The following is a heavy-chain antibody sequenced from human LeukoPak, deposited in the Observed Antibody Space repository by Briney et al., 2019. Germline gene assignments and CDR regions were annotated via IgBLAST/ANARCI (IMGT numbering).Heavy chain of an antibody. Sequence: PGGSLRLSCAASQFTFSNYAMHWVRQAPGKGLEWVAVISYDEVNKYYADSVRGRFTISRDNSKNTLYLQMNSLRAEDTAVYYCARESPRLYYYDSSGYHLDNWGQGTLVTVSS. J-gene: IGHJ4*02. D-gene: IGHD3-22*01. CDR2: ISYDEVNK. CDR3: ARESPRLYYYDSSGYHLDN. V-gene: IGHV3-30-3*01. CDR1: QFTFSNYA.